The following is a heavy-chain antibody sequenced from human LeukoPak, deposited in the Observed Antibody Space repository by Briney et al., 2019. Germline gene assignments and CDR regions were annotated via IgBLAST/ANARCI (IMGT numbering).Heavy chain of an antibody. CDR3: AKESGWYGRAFDY. Sequence: PGGSLRLSCAASGLAFSDCGMHWVRQFPGKGLEWVAVVPFDVRNIYHADSVKGRFTISRDNSKNTVYLQMNNLRAEDTAVYYCAKESGWYGRAFDYWGQGTLVTVSS. D-gene: IGHD6-19*01. J-gene: IGHJ4*02. V-gene: IGHV3-30*18. CDR2: VPFDVRNI. CDR1: GLAFSDCG.